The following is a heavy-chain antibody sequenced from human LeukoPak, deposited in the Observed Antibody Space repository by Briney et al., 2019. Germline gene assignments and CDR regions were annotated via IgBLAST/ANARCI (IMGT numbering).Heavy chain of an antibody. CDR3: ARESHYYDSGSYTDY. J-gene: IGHJ4*02. CDR2: IYSGGST. V-gene: IGHV3-66*01. CDR1: GFTVSSNY. Sequence: QPGGSLRLSCAASGFTVSSNYMSWVRQAPGKGLEWVSVIYSGGSTYYADSVKGRFTISRDDSKNTLYLQMNSLRAEDAAVYYCARESHYYDSGSYTDYWGQGTLVTVSS. D-gene: IGHD3-10*01.